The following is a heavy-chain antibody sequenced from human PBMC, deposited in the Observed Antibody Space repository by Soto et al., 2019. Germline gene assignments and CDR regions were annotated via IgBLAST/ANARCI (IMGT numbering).Heavy chain of an antibody. CDR3: ARHVSGYSSGWYFDY. Sequence: PSETLSLTCTVSGGSISSSSYYWGWIRQPPGKGLEWIGSIYYSGSTYYNPYLKSRVTISVDTSKNQFSLKLSSVTAADSAVYYCARHVSGYSSGWYFDYWGQGTLVTVSS. D-gene: IGHD6-19*01. CDR1: GGSISSSSYY. CDR2: IYYSGST. J-gene: IGHJ4*02. V-gene: IGHV4-39*01.